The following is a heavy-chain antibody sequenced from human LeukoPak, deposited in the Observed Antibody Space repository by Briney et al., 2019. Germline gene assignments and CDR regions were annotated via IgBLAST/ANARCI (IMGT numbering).Heavy chain of an antibody. CDR2: ISYDGNEK. D-gene: IGHD6-13*01. V-gene: IGHV3-30-3*01. Sequence: GRSLRLSCAASGFTFSSYAMHWVRQAPGKGLEWVAVISYDGNEKYQVDSVRGRFTISRDNSKNTLYLQMNSLRVEDTAVYYCARGDRGTAAGNNWFNPWGQGTLVTVSS. CDR3: ARGDRGTAAGNNWFNP. J-gene: IGHJ5*02. CDR1: GFTFSSYA.